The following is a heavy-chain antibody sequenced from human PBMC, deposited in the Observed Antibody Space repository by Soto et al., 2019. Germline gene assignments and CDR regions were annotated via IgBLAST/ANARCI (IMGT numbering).Heavy chain of an antibody. V-gene: IGHV1-69*13. D-gene: IGHD6-13*01. Sequence: SVKVSCKASGVTFSSYAISWVRQAPGQGLEWMGGIIPIFGTANYAQKFQGRVTITADESTSTAYMELSSLRSEDTAVYYCARGVAAAALGVWFDPWGQGTLVTVSS. CDR1: GVTFSSYA. CDR2: IIPIFGTA. CDR3: ARGVAAAALGVWFDP. J-gene: IGHJ5*02.